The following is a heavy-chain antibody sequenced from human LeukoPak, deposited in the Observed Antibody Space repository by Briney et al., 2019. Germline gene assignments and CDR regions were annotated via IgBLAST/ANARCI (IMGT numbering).Heavy chain of an antibody. CDR1: GFTFSSYG. Sequence: GGSLRLSCAASGFTFSSYGMHWVRQAPGKGLEWVAVISYDGSNKYYADSVKGRFTISRDNAKNSLYLQMNSLRAEDTAVYYCARDKNIDHWGQGTLVTVSS. CDR3: ARDKNIDH. J-gene: IGHJ4*02. D-gene: IGHD2/OR15-2a*01. CDR2: ISYDGSNK. V-gene: IGHV3-30*03.